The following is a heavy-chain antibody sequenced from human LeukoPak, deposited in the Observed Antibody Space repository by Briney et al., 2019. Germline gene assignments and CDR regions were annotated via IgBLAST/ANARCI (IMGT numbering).Heavy chain of an antibody. CDR1: GGSISSSSYY. CDR2: IYYSGST. J-gene: IGHJ1*01. CDR3: ARLLVGGVYVVRGVIEPYWGFQH. D-gene: IGHD3-10*01. V-gene: IGHV4-39*01. Sequence: NPSETLSLTCTVSGGSISSSSYYWGWIRQPPGKGLEWIGSIYYSGSTYYNPSLKSRVTISVDTSKNQFSLKLSSVTAADMAVYYCARLLVGGVYVVRGVIEPYWGFQHWGQGTLVTVSS.